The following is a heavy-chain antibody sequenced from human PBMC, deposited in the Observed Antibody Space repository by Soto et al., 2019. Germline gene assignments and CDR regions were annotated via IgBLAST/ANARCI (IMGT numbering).Heavy chain of an antibody. D-gene: IGHD2-2*01. CDR3: AGRCDSTSCLAHFDY. Sequence: QVQLVQSGAEVKKPGSSVKVSCKASGGTFNNYVINWVRQAPGQGLEWMGGIIPIFGTANYAQKFQGRVPMTADKSTSTAYMELNSLRSEDTAVYYCAGRCDSTSCLAHFDYWGQGTLVTVSA. CDR2: IIPIFGTA. CDR1: GGTFNNYV. V-gene: IGHV1-69*06. J-gene: IGHJ4*02.